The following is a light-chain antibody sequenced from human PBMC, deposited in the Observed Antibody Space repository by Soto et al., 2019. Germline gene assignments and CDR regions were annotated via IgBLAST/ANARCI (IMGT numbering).Light chain of an antibody. V-gene: IGLV2-14*03. CDR3: NSYTSNNTYV. J-gene: IGLJ1*01. CDR2: DVS. Sequence: QSVLTQPASVSGSPGQAITISCSGTSSDVGAFNYVSWYQQHPGKAPKVMIYDVSNRPSGVSNRFSGSKSGNTASLTISGLQAEDEADYYCNSYTSNNTYVFGAGTKLTVL. CDR1: SSDVGAFNY.